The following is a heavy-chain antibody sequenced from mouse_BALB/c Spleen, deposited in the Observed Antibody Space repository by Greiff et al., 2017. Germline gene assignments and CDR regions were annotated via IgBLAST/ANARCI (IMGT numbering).Heavy chain of an antibody. Sequence: EVMLVESGGDLVKPGGSLKLSCAASGFTFSSYGMSWVRQTPDKRLEWVATISSGGSYTYYQDSVKGRFTISRDNAKNTLYLQMSSLKSEDTAMYYCARQGNYDGAWFAYWGQGTLVTVSA. CDR2: ISSGGSYT. CDR3: ARQGNYDGAWFAY. CDR1: GFTFSSYG. J-gene: IGHJ3*01. V-gene: IGHV5-6*02. D-gene: IGHD1-2*01.